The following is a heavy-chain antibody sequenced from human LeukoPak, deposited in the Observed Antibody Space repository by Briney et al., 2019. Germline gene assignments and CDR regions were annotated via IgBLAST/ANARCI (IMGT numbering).Heavy chain of an antibody. CDR3: ARGVGARRPDY. D-gene: IGHD1-26*01. CDR2: INPNSGGT. J-gene: IGHJ4*02. V-gene: IGHV1-2*02. CDR1: GYTFTSYD. Sequence: ASVKVSCKASGYTFTSYDINWVRQAPGQGLEWMGWINPNSGGTNYAQKFQGRVTMTRDTSISTAYMELSRLRSDDTAVYYCARGVGARRPDYWGQGTLVTVSS.